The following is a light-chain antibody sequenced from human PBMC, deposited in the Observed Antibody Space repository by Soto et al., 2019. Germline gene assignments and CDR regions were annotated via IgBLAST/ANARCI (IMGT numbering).Light chain of an antibody. CDR1: QRVYSS. V-gene: IGKV1-5*03. CDR3: QQYDRSSRT. CDR2: EAS. Sequence: DIEMTQSPSTVSASLGERATLTCRASQRVYSSFAWYQQKPGKAPKLLIYEASNTDTAVSSRFSGSGSGTEFTRTISSLQADDFAAYYCQQYDRSSRTFGRGTKVEVK. J-gene: IGKJ4*02.